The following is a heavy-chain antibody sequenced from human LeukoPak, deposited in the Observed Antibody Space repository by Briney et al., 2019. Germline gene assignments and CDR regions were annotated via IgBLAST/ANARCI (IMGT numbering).Heavy chain of an antibody. D-gene: IGHD2-2*01. CDR1: GGSISNYY. J-gene: IGHJ4*02. V-gene: IGHV4-59*01. Sequence: SETLSLTCTVSGGSISNYYWSWIRQPPGKGLEWIGYIYYSGSTDYNPSLKSRVTISVDTSKNHFSLKLSSVTAADTAVYYCARDKKGSSCYDCWGQGTLVTVSS. CDR2: IYYSGST. CDR3: ARDKKGSSCYDC.